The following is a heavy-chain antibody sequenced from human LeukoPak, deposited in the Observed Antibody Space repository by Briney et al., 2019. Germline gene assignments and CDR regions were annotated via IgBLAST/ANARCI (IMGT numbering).Heavy chain of an antibody. CDR2: TYYRSKWYN. V-gene: IGHV6-1*01. CDR3: ARETSHFDY. CDR1: GDSVSSNSAA. J-gene: IGHJ4*02. Sequence: TSQTLSLTCVISGDSVSSNSAAWNWTRQSPSRGLEWLGRTYYRSKWYNDYAVSVKSRITINPDTSKNQFFLQLNSVTPEDTAVYYCARETSHFDYWGQGTLVTVSS.